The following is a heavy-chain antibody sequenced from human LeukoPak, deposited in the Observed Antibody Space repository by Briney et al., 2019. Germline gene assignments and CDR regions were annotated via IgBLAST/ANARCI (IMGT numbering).Heavy chain of an antibody. V-gene: IGHV4-31*03. CDR1: GGSISSGRYW. CDR2: IYYSGST. J-gene: IGHJ2*01. Sequence: SETLSLTCTVSGGSISSGRYWRTWIRQHPGKGLEWIGYIYYSGSTYYSPSLRSRLSISIDASKNQFSLNLSSVTAADTAVYYCARAILTASGSVWYFDLWGRGTLVTVSS. CDR3: ARAILTASGSVWYFDL. D-gene: IGHD3-3*01.